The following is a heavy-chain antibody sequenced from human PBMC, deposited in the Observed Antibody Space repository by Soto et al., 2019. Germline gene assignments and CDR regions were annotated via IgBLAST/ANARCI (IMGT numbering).Heavy chain of an antibody. V-gene: IGHV4-34*01. CDR1: SGSFSGYY. CDR2: INYSGSA. Sequence: PSETLSLTCAVYSGSFSGYYCSWIRQPPGKGLEWIGQINYSGSANYNPSLKSRVTISVDTSKNQFSLKLSSVTAADTAVYFCARSSSSYGYYLGQGTLVTVSS. CDR3: ARSSSSYGYY. D-gene: IGHD5-18*01. J-gene: IGHJ4*02.